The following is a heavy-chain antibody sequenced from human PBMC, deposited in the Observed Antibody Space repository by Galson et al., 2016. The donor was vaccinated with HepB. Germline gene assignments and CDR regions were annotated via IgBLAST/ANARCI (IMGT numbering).Heavy chain of an antibody. CDR2: ISYDGSDK. Sequence: SFSRYAMHWVRQAPGKGLEWVAVISYDGSDKYYADSVKGRFSISRDNAKNTLYLQLNSLRAEDTAVYYCAKIQRDYGDFYLDYWGQGTLVTVSS. J-gene: IGHJ4*02. D-gene: IGHD4-17*01. CDR1: SFSRYA. CDR3: AKIQRDYGDFYLDY. V-gene: IGHV3-30*18.